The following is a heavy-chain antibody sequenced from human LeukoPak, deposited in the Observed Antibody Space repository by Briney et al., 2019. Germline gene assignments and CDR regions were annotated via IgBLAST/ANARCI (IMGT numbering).Heavy chain of an antibody. D-gene: IGHD5-18*01. CDR1: GGSISSGDYY. J-gene: IGHJ4*02. V-gene: IGHV4-30-4*01. CDR2: IYYSGST. Sequence: PSETLSLTCTVSGGSISSGDYYWSWICQPPGKGLEWIGYIYYSGSTYYNPSLKSRVTISVDTSKNQFSLKLSSVTAAGTALYYRARGPPNANTVMVFGGCAGPSFDCGSEGTLVTASS. CDR3: ARGPPNANTVMVFGGCAGPSFDC.